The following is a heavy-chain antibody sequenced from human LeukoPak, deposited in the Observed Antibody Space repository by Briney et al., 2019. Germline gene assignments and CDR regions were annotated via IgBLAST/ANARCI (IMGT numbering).Heavy chain of an antibody. D-gene: IGHD5-12*01. Sequence: GGSLRLSCAASGFTFSGYTMSWVRQAPGKGLEWVSAISGSGGSTYYADSVKGRFTISRDNSKSTLYLQMNSLRAEDTAVYYCAKEGSGYRGYDNFDYWGQGTLVTVSS. CDR2: ISGSGGST. CDR3: AKEGSGYRGYDNFDY. V-gene: IGHV3-23*01. CDR1: GFTFSGYT. J-gene: IGHJ4*02.